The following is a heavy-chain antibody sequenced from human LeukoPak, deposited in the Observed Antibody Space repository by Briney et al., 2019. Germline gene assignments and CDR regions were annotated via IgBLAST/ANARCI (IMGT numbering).Heavy chain of an antibody. J-gene: IGHJ3*02. CDR1: GGSISSGSYY. V-gene: IGHV4-61*02. Sequence: PSETLSLTCTVSGGSISSGSYYWSWIRQPAGKGLEWIGRIYTSGSTNYNPSLKSRVTISVDTSKNQFSLKLSSVTAADTAVYYCARSGYSSSWYRDDAFDIWGQGTMVTVSS. CDR3: ARSGYSSSWYRDDAFDI. D-gene: IGHD6-13*01. CDR2: IYTSGST.